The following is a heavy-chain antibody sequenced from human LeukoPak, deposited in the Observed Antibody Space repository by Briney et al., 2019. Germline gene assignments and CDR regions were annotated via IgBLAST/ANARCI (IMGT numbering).Heavy chain of an antibody. CDR2: IYSSGST. CDR1: GGSISSGSYY. CDR3: ASFRSGRYCSGGSCYSDY. J-gene: IGHJ4*02. Sequence: DPSQTLSLTCTVSGGSISSGSYYWSWIRQPAGKGLEWIGRIYSSGSTNYNPSLKSRVTISVDTSKNQFSLKLSSVTAADTAVYYCASFRSGRYCSGGSCYSDYWGQGTLVTVSS. V-gene: IGHV4-61*02. D-gene: IGHD2-15*01.